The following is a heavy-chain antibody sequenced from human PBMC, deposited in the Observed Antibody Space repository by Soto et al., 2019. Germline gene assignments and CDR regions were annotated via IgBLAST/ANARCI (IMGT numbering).Heavy chain of an antibody. CDR3: ARDRNIVVVPAAIADY. D-gene: IGHD2-2*01. J-gene: IGHJ4*02. CDR1: GFTFSSYG. CDR2: IWYDGIKK. V-gene: IGHV3-33*01. Sequence: QVQLVESGGGVVQPGRSLRISCAASGFTFSSYGMHWVRQAPGKGLEWVAVIWYDGIKKHYADSVKGRFTISRDNSKNTLYLEINSLRVEDTAVYYCARDRNIVVVPAAIADYWGQGTLVNVSS.